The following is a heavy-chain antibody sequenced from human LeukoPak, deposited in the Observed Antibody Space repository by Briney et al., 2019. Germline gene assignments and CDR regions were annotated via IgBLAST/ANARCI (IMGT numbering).Heavy chain of an antibody. CDR3: ARAVVILTGYYTYYFDY. V-gene: IGHV3-30*04. J-gene: IGHJ4*02. D-gene: IGHD3-9*01. CDR1: GFTFSSYA. Sequence: GGSLRLSCAASGFTFSSYAMHWVRQAPGKGLEWVAVISYDGSNKYYADSVKGRFTISRDNSKNTLYLQMNSLRAEDTAVYYCARAVVILTGYYTYYFDYWGQGTLVTVSS. CDR2: ISYDGSNK.